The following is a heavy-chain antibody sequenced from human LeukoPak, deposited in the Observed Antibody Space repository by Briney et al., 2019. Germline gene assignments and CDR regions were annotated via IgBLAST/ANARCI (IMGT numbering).Heavy chain of an antibody. CDR2: ISSSSRNI. Sequence: GGSLRLSCAASGFTFSSYNMNWVRQAPGKGLQWVSYISSSSRNIYYADSVKGRFTISRDNAKSSLYLQMNSLRDEDTAVYYCARVGGSWFDPWGQGTLVTVSS. J-gene: IGHJ5*02. CDR3: ARVGGSWFDP. V-gene: IGHV3-48*02. D-gene: IGHD3-3*01. CDR1: GFTFSSYN.